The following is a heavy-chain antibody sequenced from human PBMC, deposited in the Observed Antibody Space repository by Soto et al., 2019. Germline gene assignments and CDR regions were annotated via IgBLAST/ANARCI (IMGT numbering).Heavy chain of an antibody. Sequence: GGSLRLSCEASGFTFSNYGMHWVRHAPGKGLEWVAVIASDGRDKKFADSVKGRFTISRDNSRDTLYLQMNSLRPEDTALYYCVKDRAVRAASYYFDYWGQGTLVTVSS. V-gene: IGHV3-30*18. CDR1: GFTFSNYG. CDR2: IASDGRDK. CDR3: VKDRAVRAASYYFDY. J-gene: IGHJ4*02. D-gene: IGHD6-13*01.